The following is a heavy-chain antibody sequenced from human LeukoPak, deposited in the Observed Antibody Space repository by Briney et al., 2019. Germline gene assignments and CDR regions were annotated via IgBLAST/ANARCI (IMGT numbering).Heavy chain of an antibody. CDR1: GFSFSSYS. Sequence: GGSLRLSCAASGFSFSSYSMNWVRQAPGKGLEWVSSISSSSSYIYYADSVKGRFTISRDNAKNSLYLQMNGLRAEDTAVYYCARERVVAAAVPFDYWGQGTLVTVSS. D-gene: IGHD6-13*01. V-gene: IGHV3-21*01. CDR2: ISSSSSYI. CDR3: ARERVVAAAVPFDY. J-gene: IGHJ4*02.